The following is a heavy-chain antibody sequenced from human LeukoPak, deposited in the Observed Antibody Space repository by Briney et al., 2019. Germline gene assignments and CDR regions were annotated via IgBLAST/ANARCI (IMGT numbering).Heavy chain of an antibody. Sequence: SETLSLTCTVSGGSISSYYWSWIRQPPGKGLEWIGYIYYSGSTNYNPSLKSRVTISVDTSKNQFSLNPSSVTAADTAVYYCARQRGVTRAFDIWGQGTVVTVSS. CDR2: IYYSGST. J-gene: IGHJ3*02. CDR1: GGSISSYY. V-gene: IGHV4-59*08. D-gene: IGHD3-10*01. CDR3: ARQRGVTRAFDI.